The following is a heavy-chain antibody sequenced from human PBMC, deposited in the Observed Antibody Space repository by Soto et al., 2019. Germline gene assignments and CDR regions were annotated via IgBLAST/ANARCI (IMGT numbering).Heavy chain of an antibody. CDR2: LHYTGST. CDR1: GGSISSSYY. CDR3: ARHSYSMSTGGNWCDP. Sequence: SETLSLTCSVFGGSISSSYYWGWIRPPPGKGLEWIGSLHYTGSTYYNASLKSRVSMSIDTSANKFSLRLSSVAAADTAVYYCARHSYSMSTGGNWCDPWGQGTLVTVSS. J-gene: IGHJ5*02. D-gene: IGHD1-26*01. V-gene: IGHV4-39*01.